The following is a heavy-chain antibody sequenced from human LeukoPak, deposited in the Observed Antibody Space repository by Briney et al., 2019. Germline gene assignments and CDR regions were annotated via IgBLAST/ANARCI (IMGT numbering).Heavy chain of an antibody. Sequence: ASVRVSCKTSGYTFVTYGLTWVRQAPGQGLEWMGWISPHNGNAYYARKFQGRVTMTTDTSTTTAYMGLRSLRSDDTAVYFCARVERSGPVTETSNFDSWGQGTLVTVSS. V-gene: IGHV1-18*01. CDR3: ARVERSGPVTETSNFDS. J-gene: IGHJ4*02. D-gene: IGHD4-17*01. CDR2: ISPHNGNA. CDR1: GYTFVTYG.